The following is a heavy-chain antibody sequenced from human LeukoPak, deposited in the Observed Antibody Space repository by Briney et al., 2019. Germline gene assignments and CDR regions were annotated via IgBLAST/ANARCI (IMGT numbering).Heavy chain of an antibody. J-gene: IGHJ4*02. D-gene: IGHD2-8*01. V-gene: IGHV4-39*07. CDR2: INHSGNI. Sequence: SETLSLTCTVSGGSISSSSYYWGWIRQPPGKGLEWIGEINHSGNINYNPSLKSRVTISVDTSKNQFSLKLSSVTAADTAVYYCARVRSYVAMLYPYSFDYWGQGTLVTVSS. CDR3: ARVRSYVAMLYPYSFDY. CDR1: GGSISSSSYY.